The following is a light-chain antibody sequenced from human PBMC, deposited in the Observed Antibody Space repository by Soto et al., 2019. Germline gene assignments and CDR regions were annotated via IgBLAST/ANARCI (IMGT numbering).Light chain of an antibody. CDR2: GAS. V-gene: IGKV3-20*01. J-gene: IGKJ3*01. Sequence: EIVMTQSPATLSVSPGERVTLSCRASQSVGDNYLAWYRQKPGQAPRILIYGASHRATGIPDRFSGSGSGTDFTLTISRLEPEDFAVYYCQHYGSSPPFTFGPGTKVEIK. CDR1: QSVGDNY. CDR3: QHYGSSPPFT.